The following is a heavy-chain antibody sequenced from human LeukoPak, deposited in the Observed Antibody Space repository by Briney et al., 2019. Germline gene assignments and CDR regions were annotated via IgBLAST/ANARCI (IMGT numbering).Heavy chain of an antibody. J-gene: IGHJ2*01. CDR3: ARAVDYGAYRGWYFDL. V-gene: IGHV3-48*03. CDR1: GFTFSSYE. Sequence: QPGGSLRLSCAASGFTFSSYEMNWVRQAPGKGLEWLSYISNTASTIYYADSMKGRFTISRDNAKNSLYLQMNSLRAEDTAVYYCARAVDYGAYRGWYFDLWGRGTLVTVSS. D-gene: IGHD4-17*01. CDR2: ISNTASTI.